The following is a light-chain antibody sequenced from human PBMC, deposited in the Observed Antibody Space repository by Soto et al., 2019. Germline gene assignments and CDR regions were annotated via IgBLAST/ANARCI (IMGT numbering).Light chain of an antibody. V-gene: IGKV1D-12*01. CDR1: QGISRS. J-gene: IGKJ5*01. CDR2: AAS. Sequence: DIQMTQSPSSVSASVGDRVTISCQASQGISRSLAWYQQKPGKAPKLLIYAASSLQSGVPSRFSGSGFGTDFTLTISSLQPEDSAIYYCQQADTSPITFGQGTRLEIK. CDR3: QQADTSPIT.